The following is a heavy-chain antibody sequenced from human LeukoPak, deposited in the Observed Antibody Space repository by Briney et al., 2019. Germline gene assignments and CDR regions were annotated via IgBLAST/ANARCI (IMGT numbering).Heavy chain of an antibody. CDR3: ASGVVVVAATLSYWFDP. J-gene: IGHJ5*02. D-gene: IGHD2-15*01. CDR2: IYYSGST. V-gene: IGHV4-59*06. CDR1: GGSISSYY. Sequence: SETLSLTCTVSGGSISSYYWSWIRQPPGKGLEWIGYIYYSGSTYYNPSLKSRVTISVDTSKNQFSLKLSSVTAADTAVYYCASGVVVVAATLSYWFDPWGQGTLVTVSS.